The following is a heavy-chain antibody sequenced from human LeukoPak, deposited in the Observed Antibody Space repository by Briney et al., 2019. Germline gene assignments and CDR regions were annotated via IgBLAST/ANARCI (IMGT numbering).Heavy chain of an antibody. CDR1: GGSFSAYY. CDR2: INNSGST. CDR3: ARGRSWFDP. Sequence: SETLSLTCVVYGGSFSAYYWSWVRQPPGKGLEWIGEINNSGSTNYNPSLKSRVTISVDTSKNQFSLKLSSVTAADTAVYYCARGRSWFDPWGQETLVTVSS. J-gene: IGHJ5*02. V-gene: IGHV4-34*01.